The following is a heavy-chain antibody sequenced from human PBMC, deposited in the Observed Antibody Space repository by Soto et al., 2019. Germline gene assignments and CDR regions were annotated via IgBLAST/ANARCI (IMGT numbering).Heavy chain of an antibody. V-gene: IGHV4-61*05. CDR1: GGSISSSSYY. Sequence: LSLTCTVSGGSISSSSYYWGWIRQPPGKGLEWIGYIYYSGSTNYNPSLKSRVTISVDTSKNQFSLTLSSVTAADTAVYYCARHTILTGYYFDYWGQGTLVTVSS. CDR3: ARHTILTGYYFDY. J-gene: IGHJ4*02. D-gene: IGHD3-9*01. CDR2: IYYSGST.